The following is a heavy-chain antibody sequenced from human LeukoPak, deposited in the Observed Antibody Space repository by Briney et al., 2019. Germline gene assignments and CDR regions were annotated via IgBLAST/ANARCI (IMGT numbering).Heavy chain of an antibody. D-gene: IGHD6-13*01. CDR1: GGSISSYY. Sequence: SETLSLTCAVSGGSISSYYWSWIRPPAGKGLEWIGRIYTSGSTNYNPSLKSRVTMSVDTSKNQFSLKLSSVTAADTAVYYCAREPRSRSWRLFDYWGQGTLVTVSP. J-gene: IGHJ4*02. CDR2: IYTSGST. V-gene: IGHV4-4*07. CDR3: AREPRSRSWRLFDY.